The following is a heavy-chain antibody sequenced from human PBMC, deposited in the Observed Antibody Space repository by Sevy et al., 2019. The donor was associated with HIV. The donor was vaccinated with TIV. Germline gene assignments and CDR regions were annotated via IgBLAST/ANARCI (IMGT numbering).Heavy chain of an antibody. CDR1: GFTFSNAW. Sequence: GGSLRLSCAASGFTFSNAWVNWVRQAPGKGLEWVGRIKSKTDGGTTDYAAPVKGIFTISRDDSKNTLYLQMNSLKTEDTAVYYCTTGRYYYDSSGYYQPLGMDVWGQGTTVTVSS. D-gene: IGHD3-22*01. V-gene: IGHV3-15*07. CDR2: IKSKTDGGTT. J-gene: IGHJ6*02. CDR3: TTGRYYYDSSGYYQPLGMDV.